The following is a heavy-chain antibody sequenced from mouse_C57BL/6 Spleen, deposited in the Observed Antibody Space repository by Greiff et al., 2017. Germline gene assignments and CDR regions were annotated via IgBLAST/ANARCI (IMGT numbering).Heavy chain of an antibody. CDR1: GYSITSGYY. V-gene: IGHV3-6*01. CDR3: ASGAGDYDPFAY. J-gene: IGHJ3*01. D-gene: IGHD2-4*01. Sequence: ESGPGLVKPSQSLSLTCSVTGYSITSGYYWNWIRQFPGNKLEWMGYISYDGSNNYNPSLKNRISITRDTSKNQLFLKLNSVTTEDTATYYCASGAGDYDPFAYWGQGTLVTVSA. CDR2: ISYDGSN.